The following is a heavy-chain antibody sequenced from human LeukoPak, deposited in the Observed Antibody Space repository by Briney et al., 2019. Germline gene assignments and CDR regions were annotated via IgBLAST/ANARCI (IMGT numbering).Heavy chain of an antibody. J-gene: IGHJ5*02. CDR3: AKSPYCSSTSCLLRDWFDP. Sequence: GGSLRLSCAASGFTFSSYGMHWVRQAPGKGLEWVAAISYDGSNKYYADSVKGRFTISRDNSKNTLYLQMNSLRAEDTAVYYCAKSPYCSSTSCLLRDWFDPWGQGTLVTVSS. D-gene: IGHD2-2*01. CDR1: GFTFSSYG. V-gene: IGHV3-30*18. CDR2: ISYDGSNK.